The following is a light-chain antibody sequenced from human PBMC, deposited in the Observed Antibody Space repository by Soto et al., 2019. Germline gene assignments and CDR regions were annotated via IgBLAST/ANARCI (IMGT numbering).Light chain of an antibody. CDR1: GSDVGGYTY. Sequence: QSALTQPRSVSGSPGQSVTVSCTGTGSDVGGYTYVSWYQHHPGKAPKLIIYDVIKRPSGVPDRFSGFKSGNSASLTISGLQAEDEADYFCCSYEGRLWVFGGGTKVTVL. CDR3: CSYEGRLWV. CDR2: DVI. V-gene: IGLV2-11*01. J-gene: IGLJ3*02.